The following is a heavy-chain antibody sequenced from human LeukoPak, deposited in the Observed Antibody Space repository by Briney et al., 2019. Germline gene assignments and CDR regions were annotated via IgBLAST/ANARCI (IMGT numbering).Heavy chain of an antibody. J-gene: IGHJ4*02. Sequence: ASVKVSCKASGYTFAVHHIHWVRQAPGQGLEWMGWILPDGRDTKYSQKFQDRMTLTTDTSTNTAYMELSRLKPDDTAVYYCSGRYGPGPVWGQGTLISASP. V-gene: IGHV1-2*02. CDR3: SGRYGPGPV. CDR1: GYTFAVHH. D-gene: IGHD3-10*01. CDR2: ILPDGRDT.